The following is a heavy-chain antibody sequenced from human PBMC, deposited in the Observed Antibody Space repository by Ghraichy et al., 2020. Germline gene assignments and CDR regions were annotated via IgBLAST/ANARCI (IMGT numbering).Heavy chain of an antibody. CDR2: IYSGGST. J-gene: IGHJ4*02. CDR1: GFTVSDNY. V-gene: IGHV3-66*01. CDR3: ARGTGYSGFLFDY. Sequence: ETLSLTCAASGFTVSDNYMNWVRQAPGRGLEWVSVIYSGGSTYYADSVKGRFTISRDNSKNTLFLQMNSLRADDTAVYYCARGTGYSGFLFDYWGQGTLVTVSS. D-gene: IGHD5-12*01.